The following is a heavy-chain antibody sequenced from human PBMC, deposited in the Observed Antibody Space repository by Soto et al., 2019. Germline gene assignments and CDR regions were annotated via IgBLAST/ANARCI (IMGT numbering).Heavy chain of an antibody. Sequence: SVKVSCKASGGTFSSYAISWVRQAAGQGLEWMGGIIPILGTANYAQKFQGRVTITADESTSTAYMELSSLRPEDTAVYYCAVDPLYYDYVWGSYRYDYWGQGTLVTVS. CDR3: AVDPLYYDYVWGSYRYDY. V-gene: IGHV1-69*13. CDR1: GGTFSSYA. CDR2: IIPILGTA. J-gene: IGHJ4*02. D-gene: IGHD3-16*02.